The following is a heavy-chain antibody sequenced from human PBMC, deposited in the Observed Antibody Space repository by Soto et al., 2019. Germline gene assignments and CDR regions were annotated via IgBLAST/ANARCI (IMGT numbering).Heavy chain of an antibody. CDR2: SSNSGTFT. CDR1: GFTFSDYY. V-gene: IGHV3-11*06. CDR3: ARSGDNYNVLDY. D-gene: IGHD3-10*02. J-gene: IGHJ4*02. Sequence: GGSLRLSCEGSGFTFSDYYMSWIRQAPGRGLEWISYSSNSGTFTRYSDSVKGRFSISRDNTKNFLYLQMNSLRAEDTAVYYCARSGDNYNVLDYWGQGTPVTVSS.